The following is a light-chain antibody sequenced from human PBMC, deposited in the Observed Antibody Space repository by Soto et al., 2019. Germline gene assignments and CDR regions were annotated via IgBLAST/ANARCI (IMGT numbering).Light chain of an antibody. CDR1: ESIATW. Sequence: DVHMTQSPSTLSASVGDRVTITCRASESIATWLAWYQQKPGQAPKLLIYDASRLESGVPSRFSGGGSGTEFTLTISGLQPEDFATYYCHQYNSYFGPGITLEI. CDR2: DAS. J-gene: IGKJ2*01. V-gene: IGKV1-5*01. CDR3: HQYNSY.